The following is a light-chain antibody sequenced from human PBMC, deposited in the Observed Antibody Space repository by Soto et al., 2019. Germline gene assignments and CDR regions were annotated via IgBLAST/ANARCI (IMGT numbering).Light chain of an antibody. J-gene: IGKJ1*01. V-gene: IGKV1-8*01. CDR3: QQYYSYRWT. CDR2: AAS. Sequence: AIRMTQSPSSLSASTGDRVTITCRASQGISSYLAWYQQKPGKAPKLLIYAASTLQSGVPSRFSGSGSGTDFTLTISCLQSEDSATYYCQQYYSYRWTFGQGTKVEIK. CDR1: QGISSY.